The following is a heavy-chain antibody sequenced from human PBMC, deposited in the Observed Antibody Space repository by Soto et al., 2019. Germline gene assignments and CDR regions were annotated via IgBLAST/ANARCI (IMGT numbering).Heavy chain of an antibody. CDR1: GGSISSSSYY. CDR2: IYYSGST. Sequence: PSETCLTCTVSGGSISSSSYYWGWIRQPPGKGLEWIGSIYYSGSTYYNPSLKSRVTISVDTSKNQFSLKLSSVTAADTAVYYCARHVLVPAAIGGMDVWGQGTTVT. V-gene: IGHV4-39*01. CDR3: ARHVLVPAAIGGMDV. J-gene: IGHJ6*02. D-gene: IGHD2-2*02.